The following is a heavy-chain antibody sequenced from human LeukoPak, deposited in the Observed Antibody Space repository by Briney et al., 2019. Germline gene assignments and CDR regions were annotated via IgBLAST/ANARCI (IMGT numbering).Heavy chain of an antibody. CDR2: IIPIFGTA. Sequence: SVRVSCKASGGTFSSYAISWVRQAPGQGLEWMGGIIPIFGTANYAQKFQGRVTITADESTSTAYMELSSLRFEDTAVYYCARISTLGYCSGGSCYSDWFDPWGQGTLVTVSS. CDR3: ARISTLGYCSGGSCYSDWFDP. J-gene: IGHJ5*02. V-gene: IGHV1-69*13. D-gene: IGHD2-15*01. CDR1: GGTFSSYA.